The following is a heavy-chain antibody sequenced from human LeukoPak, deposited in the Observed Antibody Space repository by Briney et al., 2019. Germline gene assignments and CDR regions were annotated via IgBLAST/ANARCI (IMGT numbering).Heavy chain of an antibody. CDR2: IRSKSNSYAT. D-gene: IGHD1-26*01. CDR1: GFSFSGSA. V-gene: IGHV3-73*01. CDR3: GRDLGGRSGY. J-gene: IGHJ4*02. Sequence: GGSLKLSCAASGFSFSGSAMHWVRQASGKGLEWVGRIRSKSNSYATTYAASVKGRFTVSRDDSNNAAYLQMNSLKTEDTAVYYCGRDLGGRSGYWGQGTLDTVSS.